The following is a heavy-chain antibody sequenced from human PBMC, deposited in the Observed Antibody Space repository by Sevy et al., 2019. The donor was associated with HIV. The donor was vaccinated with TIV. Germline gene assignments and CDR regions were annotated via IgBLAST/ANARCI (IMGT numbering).Heavy chain of an antibody. CDR2: INHSGAT. Sequence: SETVSLTCAVYGESFNNFYWTWIRQSPGKGLEWLGQINHSGATHYNPSLKTRVTISADTSKNQFSLTLRSVTAADAAVYYCARRAPYYYDTNNVHILSYFFDFWSQGTQVTVSS. V-gene: IGHV4-34*01. J-gene: IGHJ4*02. CDR3: ARRAPYYYDTNNVHILSYFFDF. D-gene: IGHD3-22*01. CDR1: GESFNNFY.